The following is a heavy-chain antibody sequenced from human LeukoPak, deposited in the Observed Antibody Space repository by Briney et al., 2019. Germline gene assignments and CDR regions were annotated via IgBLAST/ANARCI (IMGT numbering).Heavy chain of an antibody. Sequence: GESLKISCKGSGYGFTSYWIGWVRPMPGKGLEWMGIIYPDDSDTRYSPSFQGQVSISADKSISTAYLQWSSLKASDTALYYCARTYSYGRNDAFDIWGQGTMGTVSS. V-gene: IGHV5-51*01. J-gene: IGHJ3*02. D-gene: IGHD5-18*01. CDR2: IYPDDSDT. CDR3: ARTYSYGRNDAFDI. CDR1: GYGFTSYW.